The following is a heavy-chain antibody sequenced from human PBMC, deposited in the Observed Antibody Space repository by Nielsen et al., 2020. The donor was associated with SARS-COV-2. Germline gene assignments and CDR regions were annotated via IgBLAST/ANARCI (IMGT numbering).Heavy chain of an antibody. Sequence: GESLKISCTASGFTFGDYAMSWFRQAPGKGLEWVGFIRSKAYGGTTEYAASVKGRFTISRDDSKSIAYLQMNSLKTEDTAVYYCTKSPLLDYYGSGSYYNFCYWGQGTLVTVSS. J-gene: IGHJ4*02. D-gene: IGHD3-10*01. CDR1: GFTFGDYA. V-gene: IGHV3-49*03. CDR2: IRSKAYGGTT. CDR3: TKSPLLDYYGSGSYYNFCY.